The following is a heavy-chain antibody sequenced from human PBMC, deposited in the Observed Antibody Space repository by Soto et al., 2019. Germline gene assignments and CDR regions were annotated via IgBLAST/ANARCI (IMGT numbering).Heavy chain of an antibody. CDR1: GGSISSYY. CDR3: ARDARRSGDWFDP. J-gene: IGHJ5*02. D-gene: IGHD4-17*01. V-gene: IGHV4-59*01. Sequence: QVQLQESGPGLVKPSETLSLTCTVSGGSISSYYWSWIRQPPGKGLEWIGYIYYSGSTNYNPSLKSRVTISVDTSKNQFSLKLSSVTAADTAVYYCARDARRSGDWFDPWGQGTLVTVSS. CDR2: IYYSGST.